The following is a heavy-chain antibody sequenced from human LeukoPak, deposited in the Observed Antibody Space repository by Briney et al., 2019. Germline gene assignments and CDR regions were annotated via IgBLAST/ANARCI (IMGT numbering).Heavy chain of an antibody. CDR1: GFTFNDYY. D-gene: IGHD6-19*01. J-gene: IGHJ4*02. CDR3: AREKWLVNWIFDY. CDR2: ISSSGSTI. V-gene: IGHV3-11*04. Sequence: GGSLRLSSAAYGFTFNDYYMSWIRQAPGKGLEWVAYISSSGSTIYYTDSVKGRFTISRDNSKNSLYLQMNSLRAEDTAVYYCAREKWLVNWIFDYWGQGALVTVSS.